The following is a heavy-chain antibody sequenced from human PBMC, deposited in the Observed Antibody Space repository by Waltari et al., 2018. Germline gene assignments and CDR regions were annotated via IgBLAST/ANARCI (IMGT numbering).Heavy chain of an antibody. J-gene: IGHJ4*02. Sequence: QVQLVRSGAEVRKHGASVKVSCKASGYTVTNFVINGVRQAPGQGLEWMGWISPYNGNADYEQKLQGRVTMTTDTSTKTAFLELRSLRSDDTAVYYCARGGGPRTVVALTFDLWGQGTLVTVSS. D-gene: IGHD3-22*01. V-gene: IGHV1-18*01. CDR1: GYTVTNFV. CDR3: ARGGGPRTVVALTFDL. CDR2: ISPYNGNA.